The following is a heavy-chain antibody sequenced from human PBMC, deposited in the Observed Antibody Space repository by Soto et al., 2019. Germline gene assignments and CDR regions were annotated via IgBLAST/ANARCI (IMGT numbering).Heavy chain of an antibody. V-gene: IGHV4-34*01. CDR2: INHSGST. CDR3: ARVGYGGNSYGMDV. J-gene: IGHJ6*02. D-gene: IGHD4-17*01. CDR1: GGSFSGYY. Sequence: SETLSLTCAVYGGSFSGYYWSWIRQPPGKGLEWIGEINHSGSTNYNPSLKSRVTISVDTSKNQFSLKLSSVTTADTAVYYCARVGYGGNSYGMDVWGQGTTVTVSS.